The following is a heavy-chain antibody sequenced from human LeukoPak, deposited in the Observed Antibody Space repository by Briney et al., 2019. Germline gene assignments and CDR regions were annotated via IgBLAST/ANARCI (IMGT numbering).Heavy chain of an antibody. CDR3: ARTRYYYNSRSYGAPYYFDY. D-gene: IGHD3-10*01. CDR2: IYHSGST. Sequence: SETLSLTCAVSGGSISSSNWWSWVRQPPGKGLEWIGEIYHSGSTNYNPSLKSRVTISVDKSKNQFSLKLSSVTAADTAVYYCARTRYYYNSRSYGAPYYFDYWGQGTLVTVSS. J-gene: IGHJ4*02. CDR1: GGSISSSNW. V-gene: IGHV4-4*02.